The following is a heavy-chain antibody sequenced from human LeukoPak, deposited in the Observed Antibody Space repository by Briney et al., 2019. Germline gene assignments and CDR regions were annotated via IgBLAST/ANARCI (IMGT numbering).Heavy chain of an antibody. V-gene: IGHV3-7*01. Sequence: PGGSLRLSCAASGFTFSSYWMSWVRQAPGKGLEWVANIKQDGNEKYYVDSVKGRFTISRDNAKNSLYLQMNGLRAEDTAVYYCATPAAHDYSNRRTFDYWGQGTLVTVSS. D-gene: IGHD4-11*01. J-gene: IGHJ4*02. CDR3: ATPAAHDYSNRRTFDY. CDR1: GFTFSSYW. CDR2: IKQDGNEK.